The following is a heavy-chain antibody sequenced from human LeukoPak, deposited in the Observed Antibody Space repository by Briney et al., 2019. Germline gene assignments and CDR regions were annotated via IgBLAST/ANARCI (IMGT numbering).Heavy chain of an antibody. V-gene: IGHV3-48*03. CDR2: ISSSGSTI. Sequence: GGSLRLSCAASGFTFSSYEMNWVRQAPGKGLEWVSYISSSGSTICYADSVKGRFTISRDNAKNSLYLQMNSLRAEDTAVYYCARVRSSSSNFDYWGQGTLVTVSS. D-gene: IGHD6-13*01. CDR3: ARVRSSSSNFDY. CDR1: GFTFSSYE. J-gene: IGHJ4*02.